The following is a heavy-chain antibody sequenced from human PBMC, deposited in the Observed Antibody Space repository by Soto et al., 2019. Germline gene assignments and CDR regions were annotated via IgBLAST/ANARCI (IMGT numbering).Heavy chain of an antibody. J-gene: IGHJ6*03. CDR2: ISGSGGST. Sequence: HPGGSLRLSCAASGFTFSSYAMSWVRQAPGKGLERVSAISGSGGSTYYADSVKGRFTISRDNSKNTLYLRMNSLRAEDTAVYYCAKDGPQGLELLYYMDVWGKGTTVTVSS. D-gene: IGHD1-7*01. CDR1: GFTFSSYA. V-gene: IGHV3-23*01. CDR3: AKDGPQGLELLYYMDV.